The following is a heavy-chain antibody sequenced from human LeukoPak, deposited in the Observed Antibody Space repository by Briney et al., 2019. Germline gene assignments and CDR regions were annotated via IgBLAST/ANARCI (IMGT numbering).Heavy chain of an antibody. V-gene: IGHV1-18*01. D-gene: IGHD3-9*01. CDR3: ARERTPYYDILTGYYYFDY. J-gene: IGHJ4*02. CDR2: ISAYNGNT. Sequence: GASVKVSCKASGYTFTSYGISWVRQAPGQGLEWMGWISAYNGNTNYAQKLQGRVTMTTDTSTSTAYMELRSLRSDDTAVYYCARERTPYYDILTGYYYFDYWGQGTLVTVSS. CDR1: GYTFTSYG.